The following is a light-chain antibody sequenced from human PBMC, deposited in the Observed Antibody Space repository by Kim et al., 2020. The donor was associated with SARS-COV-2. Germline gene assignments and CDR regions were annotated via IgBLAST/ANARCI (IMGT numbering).Light chain of an antibody. CDR2: AAS. V-gene: IGKV1-16*01. J-gene: IGKJ5*01. Sequence: ASVGDGVTITCRASQDITNYLAWFQQRPGKAPKSLIYAASALQSGVPSRFSGSVSGTDFTLTIHILQPEDFATYYCLQYHSYPVTFGQGTRLDIK. CDR1: QDITNY. CDR3: LQYHSYPVT.